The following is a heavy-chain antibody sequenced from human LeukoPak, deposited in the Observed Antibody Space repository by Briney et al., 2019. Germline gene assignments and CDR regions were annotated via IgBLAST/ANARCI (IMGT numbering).Heavy chain of an antibody. CDR3: AKPKQWLVGFHY. D-gene: IGHD6-19*01. V-gene: IGHV3-7*02. Sequence: GGSLRLSCAVSGFTFSNHWMGWVRQAPGKGLEWVANIKEDGSEEYYVDSVKGRFTISRDNAKNSLHLQMNSLRAEDTAVYYCAKPKQWLVGFHYWGQGTLVTVSS. CDR1: GFTFSNHW. J-gene: IGHJ4*02. CDR2: IKEDGSEE.